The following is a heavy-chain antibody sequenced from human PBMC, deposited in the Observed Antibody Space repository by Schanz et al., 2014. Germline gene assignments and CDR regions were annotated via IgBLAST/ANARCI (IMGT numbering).Heavy chain of an antibody. CDR3: ARDRLECGAECYSVEVFEI. CDR2: INSSGGGT. CDR1: GYTFSFTSYN. V-gene: IGHV1-46*01. J-gene: IGHJ4*02. Sequence: QVQVEQSGPEVKKPGASVTVSCQASGYTFSFTSYNVHWVRQAPGQGLEWMGYINSSGGGTSYAQKCQGRVTITADKSTSTAYMDLRSLRSDDTAVYYCARDRLECGAECYSVEVFEIWGQGTLVIVSS. D-gene: IGHD2-21*01.